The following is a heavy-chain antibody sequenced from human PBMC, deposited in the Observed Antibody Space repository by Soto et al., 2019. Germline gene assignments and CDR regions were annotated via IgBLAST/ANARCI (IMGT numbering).Heavy chain of an antibody. J-gene: IGHJ4*02. CDR3: STKFGSRAHLYFDY. CDR2: IKSKIDGGTP. Sequence: EVQLVESGGGLVKPGGSLRLSCAASGFTFSNAWMTWVRQAPGKGLEWVGRIKSKIDGGTPDHAAPVKGRFTISRDDSKNTLYLQMNSLKTEDTAVYYCSTKFGSRAHLYFDYWGQGTLVTVSS. CDR1: GFTFSNAW. V-gene: IGHV3-15*01. D-gene: IGHD1-26*01.